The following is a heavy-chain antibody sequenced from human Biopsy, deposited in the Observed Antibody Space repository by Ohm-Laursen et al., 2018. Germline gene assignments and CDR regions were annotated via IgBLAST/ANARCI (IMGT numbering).Heavy chain of an antibody. CDR3: ARQVDFWSGYVDY. V-gene: IGHV4-39*01. J-gene: IGHJ4*02. CDR2: IYYSGNT. D-gene: IGHD3-3*01. CDR1: GGSISDSTYH. Sequence: PSQTLSLTCTVSGGSISDSTYHWGWIRQSPGKGLERIGNIYYSGNTDYSPSLKSRVTISVDTSNNQFSLKLRSVTAADTAVYYCARQVDFWSGYVDYWGQGTLVAVSS.